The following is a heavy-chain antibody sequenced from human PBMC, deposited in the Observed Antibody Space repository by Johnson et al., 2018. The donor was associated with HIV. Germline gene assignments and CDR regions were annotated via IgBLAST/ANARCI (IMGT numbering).Heavy chain of an antibody. V-gene: IGHV3-30*04. CDR2: ISYDGSNK. Sequence: VQLVESGGGVVQPGRSLRLSCAASGFTFSSYAMHWVRQAPGKGLEWVTVISYDGSNKYYADSVKGRFTISREYSKNKLYLQMSSLRTEDTAVYYCAREGDMIVVVAAFDIWGQGTMVIVSS. J-gene: IGHJ3*02. D-gene: IGHD3-22*01. CDR1: GFTFSSYA. CDR3: AREGDMIVVVAAFDI.